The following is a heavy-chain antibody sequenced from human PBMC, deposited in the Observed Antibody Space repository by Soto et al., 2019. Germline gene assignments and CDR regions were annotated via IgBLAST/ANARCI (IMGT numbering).Heavy chain of an antibody. J-gene: IGHJ1*01. CDR1: GFTFSNYG. D-gene: IGHD1-1*01. Sequence: VQLVESGGGVVQPGRSLRLSCAASGFTFSNYGMHWVRQAPGKGPEWVAVISSDGSDKYYADSVKGRFTISRDNSKNTVYLQMNSLRAEDTALYYCAKVGANGGYFQHWGQGTLVTVSS. CDR2: ISSDGSDK. V-gene: IGHV3-30*18. CDR3: AKVGANGGYFQH.